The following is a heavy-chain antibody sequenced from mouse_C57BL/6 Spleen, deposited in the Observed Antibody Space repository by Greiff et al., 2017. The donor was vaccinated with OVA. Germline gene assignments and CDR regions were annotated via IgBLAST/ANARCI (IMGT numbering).Heavy chain of an antibody. Sequence: QVKLQQPGADLVKPGASVKVSCKASGYTFTSYWMYWVKQRPGQGLAWIGRIHPSDSDTNYTQKFKGKATLTVDKSSSTAYMQLSSLTSEDSAVYYCAIRTTSSGAMDYWGQGTSVTVSS. CDR2: IHPSDSDT. J-gene: IGHJ4*01. CDR3: AIRTTSSGAMDY. D-gene: IGHD1-3*01. V-gene: IGHV1-74*01. CDR1: GYTFTSYW.